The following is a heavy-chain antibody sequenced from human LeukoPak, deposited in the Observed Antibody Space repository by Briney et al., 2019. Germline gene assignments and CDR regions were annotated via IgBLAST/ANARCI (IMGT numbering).Heavy chain of an antibody. CDR2: ISAYNGNT. V-gene: IGHV1-18*01. D-gene: IGHD3-3*01. CDR3: ARSGSWYYDFWSGYHDWYFDL. J-gene: IGHJ2*01. CDR1: GYTFTSYG. Sequence: GASVKVSCKASGYTFTSYGISWVRQAPGQGLEWMGWISAYNGNTNYAQKLQGRVTMTTDTSTSTAYMELRSLRSDDTAVYYCARSGSWYYDFWSGYHDWYFDLWGRGTLVTVSS.